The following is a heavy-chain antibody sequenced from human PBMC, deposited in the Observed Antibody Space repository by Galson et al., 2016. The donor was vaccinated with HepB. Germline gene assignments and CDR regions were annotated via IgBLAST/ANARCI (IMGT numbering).Heavy chain of an antibody. V-gene: IGHV1-69*10. Sequence: SVKVSCKASGGSFSSYAISWVRQAPGQGLEWMGGIIPIFGIGNYVQKFQGRVTITADISTSTVYMELSSLRSDDTAVYYCARGRYGGFDSAMDVWGQGTTVSVSS. J-gene: IGHJ6*02. CDR1: GGSFSSYA. D-gene: IGHD5-12*01. CDR3: ARGRYGGFDSAMDV. CDR2: IIPIFGIG.